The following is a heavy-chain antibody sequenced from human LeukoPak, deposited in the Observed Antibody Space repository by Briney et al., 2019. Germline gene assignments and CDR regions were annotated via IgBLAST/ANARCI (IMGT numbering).Heavy chain of an antibody. CDR2: TYYRSKWYN. Sequence: SQTLSLTCAISGDSVSSNSAAWNWIRQSPSRGLEWLGRTYYRSKWYNDYAVSVKSRITINPDTSKNQFSLQLNSVTPEDTAVYYCARDPYGGNPPYYYYMDVWGKGTTVTVSS. CDR3: ARDPYGGNPPYYYYMDV. D-gene: IGHD4-23*01. J-gene: IGHJ6*03. CDR1: GDSVSSNSAA. V-gene: IGHV6-1*01.